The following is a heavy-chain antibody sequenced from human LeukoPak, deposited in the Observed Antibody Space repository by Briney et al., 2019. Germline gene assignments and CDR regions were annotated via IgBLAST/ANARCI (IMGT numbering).Heavy chain of an antibody. J-gene: IGHJ4*02. D-gene: IGHD6-13*01. V-gene: IGHV3-23*01. Sequence: GGSLRLSCAASGFTFNNYAMSWVRQAPGKGLEWVSAISGSGTSTYYADSVKGRFTISRDNSKNTLYLQMNSLRAEDTAVYYCAREVAAGVFGYWGQGTLVTVSS. CDR1: GFTFNNYA. CDR3: AREVAAGVFGY. CDR2: ISGSGTST.